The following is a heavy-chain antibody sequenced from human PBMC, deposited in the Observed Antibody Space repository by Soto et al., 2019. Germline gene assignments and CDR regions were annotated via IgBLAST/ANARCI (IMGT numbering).Heavy chain of an antibody. CDR2: IYYSGST. Sequence: SETLSLTCTVSGCSISSYYWSWIRQSPGKGLEWIGYIYYSGSTHYNPSLKSRVTISVDTSKNQFSLKLSSVTAADTAVYYCARHAPYCSSTSHCAYGMDVWGQGTTVT. D-gene: IGHD2-2*01. CDR1: GCSISSYY. V-gene: IGHV4-59*08. J-gene: IGHJ6*02. CDR3: ARHAPYCSSTSHCAYGMDV.